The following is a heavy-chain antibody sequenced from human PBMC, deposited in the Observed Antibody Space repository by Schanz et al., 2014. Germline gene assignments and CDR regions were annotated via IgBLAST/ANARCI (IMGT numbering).Heavy chain of an antibody. CDR2: ISWNSGSI. J-gene: IGHJ3*02. D-gene: IGHD3-10*01. Sequence: EVQLVESGGDLVQPGRSLRLSCAASGFTFDEYAMHWVRQAPGKGLEWVSGISWNSGSIGYADSVKGRFTISRDNAKNSLFLQMNSLTAEDTAVYYCVREDMVRGIRAFDIWGQGTMVTVSS. V-gene: IGHV3-9*01. CDR1: GFTFDEYA. CDR3: VREDMVRGIRAFDI.